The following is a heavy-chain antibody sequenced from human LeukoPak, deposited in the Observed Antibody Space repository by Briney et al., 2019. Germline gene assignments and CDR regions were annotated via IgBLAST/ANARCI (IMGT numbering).Heavy chain of an antibody. J-gene: IGHJ4*02. CDR3: ARAGNSEGGFDY. Sequence: ASVKVSCKASGYTFTSYGISWVRQAPGQGLEWMGIINPSGGSTSYAQKFQGRVTMTRDTSTSTVYMEVTSLRSEDTAVYYCARAGNSEGGFDYRGQGTLVTVSS. CDR2: INPSGGST. V-gene: IGHV1-46*01. CDR1: GYTFTSYG. D-gene: IGHD4-23*01.